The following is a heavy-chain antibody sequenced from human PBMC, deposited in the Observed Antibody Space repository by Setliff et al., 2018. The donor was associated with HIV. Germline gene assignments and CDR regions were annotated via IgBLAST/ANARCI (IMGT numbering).Heavy chain of an antibody. CDR1: GDSITRGSYY. CDR3: ARQVSIPGVAITPVDY. J-gene: IGHJ4*02. D-gene: IGHD5-12*01. CDR2: VFYTGFA. V-gene: IGHV4-61*01. Sequence: PSETLSLTCTVSGDSITRGSYYWSWIRQPPGKGLEWMGYVFYTGFAAYNPSLKSRLTISVDTSKSQFSLRLTSVTAADTAIYYCARQVSIPGVAITPVDYWGQGALVTVSS.